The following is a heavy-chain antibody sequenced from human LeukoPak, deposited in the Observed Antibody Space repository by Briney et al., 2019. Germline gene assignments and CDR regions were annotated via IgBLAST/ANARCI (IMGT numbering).Heavy chain of an antibody. Sequence: SETLSLTCTVSGGSISSSSYYWGWIRQPPGKGLEWIGSIYYSGSTYYNPSLKSRVTISVDTSKNQFSLKLSSVTAADTAVYYCAGGYSGFVFDYWGQGTLVTISS. V-gene: IGHV4-39*01. CDR3: AGGYSGFVFDY. D-gene: IGHD5-18*01. CDR1: GGSISSSSYY. J-gene: IGHJ4*02. CDR2: IYYSGST.